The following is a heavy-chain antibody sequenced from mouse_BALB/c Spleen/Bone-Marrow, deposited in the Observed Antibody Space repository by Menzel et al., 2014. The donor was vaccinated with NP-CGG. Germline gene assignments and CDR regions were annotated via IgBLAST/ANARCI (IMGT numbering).Heavy chain of an antibody. J-gene: IGHJ2*01. CDR3: VRGNYGNYVDYFDF. CDR2: INSNGGST. D-gene: IGHD2-1*01. V-gene: IGHV5-6-3*01. CDR1: GFTFSNYG. Sequence: EVKLMESGGGLVQPGGSLKLSCAASGFTFSNYGMSWVRQTPDKGLELVATINSNGGSTYYPDSVKGRFTISRDTAKNTLYLQMSSLKSEETAMYYCVRGNYGNYVDYFDFWGQGTTLTVSS.